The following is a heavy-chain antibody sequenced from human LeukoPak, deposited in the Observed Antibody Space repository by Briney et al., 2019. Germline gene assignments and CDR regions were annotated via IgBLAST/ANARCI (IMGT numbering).Heavy chain of an antibody. V-gene: IGHV3-9*01. CDR2: ISWNSGNI. J-gene: IGHJ4*02. D-gene: IGHD2-2*01. Sequence: PGRSLRLSCAASGFTFDDYAMHWVRQAPGKGLEWVSGISWNSGNIGYADSVKGRFTIFRDNAKNSLFLQMNSLRAEDTALYYCAKDYCSSTTCYYNYWGQGTLVTVSS. CDR3: AKDYCSSTTCYYNY. CDR1: GFTFDDYA.